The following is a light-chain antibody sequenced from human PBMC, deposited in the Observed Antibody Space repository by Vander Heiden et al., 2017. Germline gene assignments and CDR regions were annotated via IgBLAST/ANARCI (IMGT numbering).Light chain of an antibody. V-gene: IGLV3-10*01. Sequence: SYELTQPPSVSVSPGQTARITCSGDALPKKYVYWYQQKSGQAPVLVIFEDSKRPSGIPERLSGSSSGTTATLSISGAQVEDEADYYCFATGVFRGGTKLSVL. CDR1: ALPKKY. CDR3: FATGV. CDR2: EDS. J-gene: IGLJ3*02.